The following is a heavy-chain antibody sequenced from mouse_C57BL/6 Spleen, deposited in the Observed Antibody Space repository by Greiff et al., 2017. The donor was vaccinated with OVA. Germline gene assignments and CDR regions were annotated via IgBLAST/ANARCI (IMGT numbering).Heavy chain of an antibody. CDR3: ARSPSGFDY. D-gene: IGHD6-1*01. J-gene: IGHJ2*01. V-gene: IGHV7-3*01. Sequence: DVQLVESGGGLVQPGGSLSLSCAASGFTFTDYYMSWVRQPPGKALEWLGFIRNKANGYTTEYSASVKGRFTISRDNSQSILYLQMNALRAEDSATYYCARSPSGFDYWGQGTTLTVSS. CDR2: IRNKANGYTT. CDR1: GFTFTDYY.